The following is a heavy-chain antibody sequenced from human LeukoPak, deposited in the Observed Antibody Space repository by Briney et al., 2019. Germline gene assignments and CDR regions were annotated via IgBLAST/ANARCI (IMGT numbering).Heavy chain of an antibody. CDR1: GFTFSSYG. J-gene: IGHJ6*02. CDR2: ITSSSSTI. V-gene: IGHV3-48*02. Sequence: HPGGSLRLSCAASGFTFSSYGMNWVRQAPGKGLEGISYITSSSSTIYYADYVERRFTISRDNAKNSLYLQMNSLRDEDTAVYSCAGDLGASSTSRYYYGMDVWGQGTTVTVSS. CDR3: AGDLGASSTSRYYYGMDV. D-gene: IGHD2-2*01.